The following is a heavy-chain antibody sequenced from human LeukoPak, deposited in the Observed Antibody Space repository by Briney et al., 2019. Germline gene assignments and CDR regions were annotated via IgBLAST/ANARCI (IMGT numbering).Heavy chain of an antibody. V-gene: IGHV3-20*01. CDR1: YY. J-gene: IGHJ6*03. D-gene: IGHD6-19*01. CDR3: ARAPRKWLVPYYYMDV. CDR2: INWNGGST. Sequence: YYWGWIRQPPGKGLEWVSGINWNGGSTGYADSVKGRFTISRDNAKNSLYLQMNSLRAEDTALYHRARAPRKWLVPYYYMDVWGKGTTVTVSS.